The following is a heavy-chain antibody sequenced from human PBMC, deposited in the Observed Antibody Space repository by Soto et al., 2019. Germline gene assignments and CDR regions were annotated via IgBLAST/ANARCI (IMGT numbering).Heavy chain of an antibody. J-gene: IGHJ4*02. D-gene: IGHD6-13*01. V-gene: IGHV5-51*01. CDR2: IYPADSDT. CDR1: GYSFTSYW. CDR3: ARQATYSSSWPD. Sequence: GASLKISCKGSGYSFTSYWIGWVRQMPGRGLEWMGIIYPADSDTRYSPSFQGQVTISADKSISTAYLQWSSLKASDTAMYFCARQATYSSSWPDWGQGTLVTVSS.